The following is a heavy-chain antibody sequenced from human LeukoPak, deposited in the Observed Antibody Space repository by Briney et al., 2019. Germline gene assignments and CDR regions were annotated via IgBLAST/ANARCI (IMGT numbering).Heavy chain of an antibody. Sequence: SETLSLTCTVSGGSISIYYWSWIRQPPGKGLEWIGYIYYSGSTNYNPSLKSRVTISVDTSKNQFSLKLSSVTAADTAVYYCARESRYYGGNLYYFDYWGQGTLVTVSS. CDR1: GGSISIYY. V-gene: IGHV4-59*01. CDR3: ARESRYYGGNLYYFDY. D-gene: IGHD4-23*01. CDR2: IYYSGST. J-gene: IGHJ4*02.